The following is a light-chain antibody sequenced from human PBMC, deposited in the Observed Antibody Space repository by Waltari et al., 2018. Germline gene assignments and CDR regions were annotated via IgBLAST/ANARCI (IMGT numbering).Light chain of an antibody. CDR1: QDTNKY. V-gene: IGKV1-33*01. CDR2: EAS. CDR3: QQYANLPIT. J-gene: IGKJ5*01. Sequence: DTQMTQSPSSLSASVGDRGTITCQTSQDTNKYLNWYQQKSGKAPKLLIYEASLLETGVPSRFSGRGSGTDFTLTISSLQPEDFATYFCQQYANLPITFGQGTRL.